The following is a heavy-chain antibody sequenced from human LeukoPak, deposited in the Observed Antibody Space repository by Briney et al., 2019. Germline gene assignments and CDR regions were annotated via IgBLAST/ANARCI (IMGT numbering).Heavy chain of an antibody. CDR1: GFTFSSYW. V-gene: IGHV3-74*01. CDR3: ARDQSGSYEGLFDY. J-gene: IGHJ4*02. Sequence: GGSLRLSCAASGFTFSSYWMHWVRQAPGKGLVWLSRINGDGSSTSYADSVKGRFTISRDNAKNTLYLQMSSLRAEDTAVYYCARDQSGSYEGLFDYWGQGTLVTVSS. D-gene: IGHD1-26*01. CDR2: INGDGSST.